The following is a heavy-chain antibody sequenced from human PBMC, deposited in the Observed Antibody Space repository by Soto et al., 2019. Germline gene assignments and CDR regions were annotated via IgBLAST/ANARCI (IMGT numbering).Heavy chain of an antibody. D-gene: IGHD6-19*01. Sequence: QVQLVQSGAEVKKPGASVTVSCRSSGDTFTDYYMHWVRQAPGQGLEWMGWINPHSGVTKYAQKFQGWVTMPSDTAIKTVSLELSRLRSDDTAVYYCARESGWAPANLDYYYVYMDVWGTGTTVTGSS. J-gene: IGHJ6*03. CDR2: INPHSGVT. V-gene: IGHV1-2*04. CDR3: ARESGWAPANLDYYYVYMDV. CDR1: GDTFTDYY.